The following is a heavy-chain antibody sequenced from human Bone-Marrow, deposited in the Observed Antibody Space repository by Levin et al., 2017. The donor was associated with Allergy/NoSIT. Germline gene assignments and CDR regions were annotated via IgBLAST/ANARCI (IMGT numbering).Heavy chain of an antibody. CDR3: ARDRWSSSWYGKVDYGMDV. V-gene: IGHV3-33*01. CDR2: IWYDGSNK. J-gene: IGHJ6*02. D-gene: IGHD6-13*01. Sequence: GGSLRLSCAASGFTFSSYGMHWVRQAPGKGLEWVAVIWYDGSNKYYADSVKGRFTISRDNSKNTLYLQMNSLRAEDTAVYYCARDRWSSSWYGKVDYGMDVWGQGTTVTVSS. CDR1: GFTFSSYG.